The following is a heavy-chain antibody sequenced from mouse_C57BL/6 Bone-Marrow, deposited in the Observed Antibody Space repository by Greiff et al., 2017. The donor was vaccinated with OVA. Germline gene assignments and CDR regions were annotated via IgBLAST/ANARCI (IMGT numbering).Heavy chain of an antibody. D-gene: IGHD3-2*02. CDR1: GYTFTSYG. CDR2: IYPRSGNT. Sequence: VMLVESGAELARPGASVKLSCKASGYTFTSYGISWVKQRTGQGLEWIGEIYPRSGNTYYNEKFKGKATLTADKSSSTAYMELRSLTSEDSAVYFCAREAAQAPAWFAYWGQGTLVTVSA. CDR3: AREAAQAPAWFAY. J-gene: IGHJ3*01. V-gene: IGHV1-81*01.